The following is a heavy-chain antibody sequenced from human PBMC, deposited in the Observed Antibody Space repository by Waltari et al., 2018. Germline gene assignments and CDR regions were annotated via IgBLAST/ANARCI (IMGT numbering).Heavy chain of an antibody. D-gene: IGHD4-17*01. J-gene: IGHJ4*02. Sequence: QVQFQQWGAGLLKPSETLSLTCAVYGGSFSGYTWSWIRQSPGRGLEWIGEVSHTGSNYHPSLKSRVTISVDTSNHLFSLKLSSVTAADTAIYYCAKPDVNYGHFVYWGQGTLVTVSS. CDR2: VSHTGS. V-gene: IGHV4-34*02. CDR3: AKPDVNYGHFVY. CDR1: GGSFSGYT.